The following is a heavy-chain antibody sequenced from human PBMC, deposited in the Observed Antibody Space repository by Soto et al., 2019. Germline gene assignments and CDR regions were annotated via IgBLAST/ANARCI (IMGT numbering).Heavy chain of an antibody. J-gene: IGHJ4*02. Sequence: EVQVLDSGGGLVQPGGSLRLSCAASGFTFNHYAMNCVRQAPGKGLEWVATISATGGSTYYADSVKGRFTISRNNSKNTLYLQVNGLSVEDTAVYYCANDRLAGNFDYWGQGTQVTVSS. CDR2: ISATGGST. CDR3: ANDRLAGNFDY. CDR1: GFTFNHYA. V-gene: IGHV3-23*01.